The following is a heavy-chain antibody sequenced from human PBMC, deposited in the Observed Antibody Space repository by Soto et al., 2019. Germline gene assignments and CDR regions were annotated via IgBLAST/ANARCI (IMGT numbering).Heavy chain of an antibody. V-gene: IGHV4-39*01. CDR1: GDSISTSYSY. Sequence: SETLSLTCTVSGDSISTSYSYWGWIRQPPGKGLEWIASLYYSGSTYYNPSLKSRVTISEDASKNQFSLKLSSVTAADTAVYFCARGLYRFDPWGQGTLVTVSS. CDR2: LYYSGST. J-gene: IGHJ5*02. CDR3: ARGLYRFDP.